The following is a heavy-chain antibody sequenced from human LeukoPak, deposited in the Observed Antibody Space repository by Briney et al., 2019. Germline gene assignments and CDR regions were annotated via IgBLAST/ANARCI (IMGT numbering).Heavy chain of an antibody. CDR3: AKDRFFYDSGSKAN. D-gene: IGHD3-22*01. V-gene: IGHV3-48*04. J-gene: IGHJ4*02. CDR2: ISSSSSTI. CDR1: GFTFSSYS. Sequence: GGSQRLSCAASGFTFSSYSMNWVRQAPGKGLEWGSYISSSSSTIYYADSVKGRFTISRDNAKNSLYLQMNSLRAEDTAVYYCAKDRFFYDSGSKANWGQGTLVTVSS.